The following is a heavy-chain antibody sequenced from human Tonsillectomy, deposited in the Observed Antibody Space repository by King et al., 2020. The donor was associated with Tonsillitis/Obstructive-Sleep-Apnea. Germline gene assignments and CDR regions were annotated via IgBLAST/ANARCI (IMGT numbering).Heavy chain of an antibody. J-gene: IGHJ5*02. CDR3: ASLLPDVVPAATYSYNWFDP. Sequence: VQLVESGSELKKPGASVKVSCKASGYTFTSYAMNWVRQAPGQGLEWMGWINTNTGNPTYAQGFTGRFVFSLDTSVSTAYLQISSLKAEDTAVYYCASLLPDVVPAATYSYNWFDPWGQGTLVTVSS. CDR1: GYTFTSYA. D-gene: IGHD2-2*01. CDR2: INTNTGNP. V-gene: IGHV7-4-1*02.